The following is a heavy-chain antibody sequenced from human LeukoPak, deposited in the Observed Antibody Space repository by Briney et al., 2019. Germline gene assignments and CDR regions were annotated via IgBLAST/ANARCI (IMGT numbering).Heavy chain of an antibody. D-gene: IGHD5-18*01. CDR3: AREGRYRYGYNEYHSYMDI. Sequence: SETLSLTCTVSGGSISTYYWSWIRQSPGKGLEWIGYINYSGSTIYNPSLQSRVTISVDTSKSQFSLKLSSVTAAETAVYHCAREGRYRYGYNEYHSYMDIWGKGTTVTVSS. J-gene: IGHJ6*03. CDR1: GGSISTYY. V-gene: IGHV4-59*01. CDR2: INYSGST.